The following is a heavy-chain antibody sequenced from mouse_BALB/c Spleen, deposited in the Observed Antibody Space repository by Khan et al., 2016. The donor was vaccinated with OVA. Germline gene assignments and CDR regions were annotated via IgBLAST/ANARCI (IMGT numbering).Heavy chain of an antibody. D-gene: IGHD1-2*01. V-gene: IGHV2-6-7*01. J-gene: IGHJ3*01. CDR2: IWGDGST. CDR1: GFSLTGYG. Sequence: VQLQQSGPGLVAPSQSLSITCTVSGFSLTGYGVNWVRQSPGKGLEWLGMIWGDGSTDYNSALKSSLSISKANSKSQVFLKMNSLQTDDTARYYCARELRLGGFAYWGQGTLVTVSA. CDR3: ARELRLGGFAY.